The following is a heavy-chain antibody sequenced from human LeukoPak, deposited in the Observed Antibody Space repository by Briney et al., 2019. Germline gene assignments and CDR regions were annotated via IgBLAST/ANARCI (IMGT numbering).Heavy chain of an antibody. J-gene: IGHJ3*02. Sequence: LRLSCAASGFTFSGYWMLWIRQHPGKGLEWIGYIYYSGSTYYNPSLKSRVNISVDTSKNQFSLKLSSVTAADTAVYYCARETGGVAFDIWGQGTMVTVSS. CDR1: GFTFSGYW. V-gene: IGHV4-31*02. CDR2: IYYSGST. CDR3: ARETGGVAFDI. D-gene: IGHD1-1*01.